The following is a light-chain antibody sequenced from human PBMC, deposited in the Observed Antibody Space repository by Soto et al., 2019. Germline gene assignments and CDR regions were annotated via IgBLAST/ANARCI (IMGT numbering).Light chain of an antibody. CDR3: QKYNTAPLT. Sequence: DFQMTQSPSSLSASVGDRVTITCRASQSFSTYLAWYQQKPGQVPKLLISGISTLQSGVPSRFSGSGYGTEFTLTISNLQPEDVATYYYQKYNTAPLTFGGGTKVDIK. CDR2: GIS. CDR1: QSFSTY. V-gene: IGKV1-27*01. J-gene: IGKJ4*01.